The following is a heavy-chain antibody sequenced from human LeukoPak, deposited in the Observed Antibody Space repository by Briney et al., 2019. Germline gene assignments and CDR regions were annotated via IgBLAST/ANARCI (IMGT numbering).Heavy chain of an antibody. CDR2: ISGGGGGT. V-gene: IGHV3-23*01. D-gene: IGHD3-10*01. CDR1: GFTFSTYA. Sequence: GGSLRLSCAASGFTFSTYAMNWVRQAPGKGLEWVSAISGGGGGTYYADSVKGRFTISRDNSMNTLFLQINSLRAEDTAVYYCAKGTRSGSYYPFDSWGQGTLVTVSS. CDR3: AKGTRSGSYYPFDS. J-gene: IGHJ4*02.